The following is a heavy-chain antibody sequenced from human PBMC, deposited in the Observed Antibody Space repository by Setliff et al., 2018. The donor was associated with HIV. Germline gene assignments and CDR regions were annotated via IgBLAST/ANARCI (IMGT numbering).Heavy chain of an antibody. CDR2: INTNTGNP. Sequence: ASVKVSCKASGYSFTNYALNWVRQAPGQGLEWMGWINTNTGNPMYAQGYTGRFVFSLDTSVGTAFLQISSLKAEDTAVYYCAAMIVNYYYMDVWGKGTTVTAP. CDR3: AAMIVNYYYMDV. J-gene: IGHJ6*03. V-gene: IGHV7-4-1*02. CDR1: GYSFTNYA. D-gene: IGHD3-22*01.